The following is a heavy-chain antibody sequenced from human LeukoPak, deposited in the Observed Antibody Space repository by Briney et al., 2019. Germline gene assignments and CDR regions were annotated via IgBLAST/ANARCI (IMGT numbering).Heavy chain of an antibody. J-gene: IGHJ4*02. CDR1: GFTVSSNY. CDR2: IYSGGST. CDR3: SSGTPRYGDRVLNY. V-gene: IGHV3-53*01. D-gene: IGHD3-10*01. Sequence: AGGSLRLSCAASGFTVSSNYMSWVRQAPGKGLEWVSVIYSGGSTYHADSVKGRFTTSRDNSKNTLYLQMNSLGAEDTAVYSCSSGTPRYGDRVLNYWGQGTLVIVSS.